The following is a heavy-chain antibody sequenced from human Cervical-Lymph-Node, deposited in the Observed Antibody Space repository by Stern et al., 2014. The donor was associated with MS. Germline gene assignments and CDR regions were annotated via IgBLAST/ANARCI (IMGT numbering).Heavy chain of an antibody. D-gene: IGHD4-23*01. CDR3: AQEHHGGNFHS. CDR1: GDTFSRNG. CDR2: IVPIFGKA. Sequence: QVQLGQSGAEAKKPGSSVKVSCNISGDTFSRNGISWVRQAPGQGLEWMGAIVPIFGKANYAQKLQGRLTITADESTKTAYMELSSLRSEDTAVYYCAQEHHGGNFHSWGQGTLVIVSS. J-gene: IGHJ4*02. V-gene: IGHV1-69*01.